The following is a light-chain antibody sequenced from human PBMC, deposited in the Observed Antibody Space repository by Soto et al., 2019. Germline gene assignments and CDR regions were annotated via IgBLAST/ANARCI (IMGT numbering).Light chain of an antibody. CDR1: SSDIGGYKY. V-gene: IGLV2-14*01. CDR3: SSYTSSGALVV. Sequence: QSALTQPASVSGSPGQSITISCTGTSSDIGGYKYVSWYQQHPGKAPKLMIYDVSNRPSGVSNRFSGSKSGNTASLTISGLQAEDEADYYCSSYTSSGALVVFGVGTKLTVL. CDR2: DVS. J-gene: IGLJ2*01.